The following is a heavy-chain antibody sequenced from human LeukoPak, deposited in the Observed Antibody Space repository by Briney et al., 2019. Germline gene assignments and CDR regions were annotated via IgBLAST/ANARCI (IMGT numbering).Heavy chain of an antibody. J-gene: IGHJ3*02. CDR3: ARERGNRYYDSSGQLPEGSFDI. CDR1: GYTFTSYY. D-gene: IGHD3-22*01. Sequence: WASVKVSCKASGYTFTSYYMHRVRQAPGQGLEWMGIINPSGGRTSYAQKFQGRVTMTRDMSTSTVYMELSSLRSEETAVYYCARERGNRYYDSSGQLPEGSFDIWGQGTMVTVSS. CDR2: INPSGGRT. V-gene: IGHV1-46*01.